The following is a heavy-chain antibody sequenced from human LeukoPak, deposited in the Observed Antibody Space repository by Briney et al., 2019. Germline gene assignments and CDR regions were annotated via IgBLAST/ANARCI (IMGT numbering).Heavy chain of an antibody. J-gene: IGHJ4*02. CDR1: GVTFSSYW. CDR2: IKSDGSST. Sequence: PGGSLRLSCAASGVTFSSYWVHWVREAPGKGLVWVSRIKSDGSSTSYADSVKGRFTISRDNTKNTLYLQMNSLRAEDTAVYYCARGGPPIAVTPVGYWGQGTLVTVSS. D-gene: IGHD4-17*01. V-gene: IGHV3-74*01. CDR3: ARGGPPIAVTPVGY.